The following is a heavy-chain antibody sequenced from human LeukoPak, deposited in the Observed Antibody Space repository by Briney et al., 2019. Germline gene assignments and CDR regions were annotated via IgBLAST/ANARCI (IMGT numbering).Heavy chain of an antibody. D-gene: IGHD2-8*01. V-gene: IGHV1-2*02. Sequence: GASVKVSCKASGYTFTGYYMHWVRQAPGQGLEWMGWINPNSAGTNYAQKFQGRVTMTRDTSISTAYMELSRLRSDDTAVHYCSRALLSMYYYMDVWGKGTTVTVSS. CDR1: GYTFTGYY. CDR3: SRALLSMYYYMDV. CDR2: INPNSAGT. J-gene: IGHJ6*03.